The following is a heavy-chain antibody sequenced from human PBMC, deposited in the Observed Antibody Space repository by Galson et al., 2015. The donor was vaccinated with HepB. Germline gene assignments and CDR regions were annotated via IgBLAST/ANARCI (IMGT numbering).Heavy chain of an antibody. J-gene: IGHJ5*02. V-gene: IGHV3-21*01. CDR2: ISSSSSYI. CDR1: GFTFSSYS. Sequence: SLRLSCAASGFTFSSYSMNWVRQAPGKGLEWVSSISSSSSYIYYADSVKGRFTISRDNAKNSLYLQMNSLRAEDTAVYYCARDPYSSSWYFGGLNWSDPWGQGTLVTVSS. CDR3: ARDPYSSSWYFGGLNWSDP. D-gene: IGHD6-13*01.